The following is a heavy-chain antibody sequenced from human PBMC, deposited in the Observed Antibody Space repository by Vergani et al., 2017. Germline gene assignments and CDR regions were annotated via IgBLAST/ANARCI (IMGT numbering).Heavy chain of an antibody. CDR1: GDSIDSVRYY. CDR2: IYASWNT. J-gene: IGHJ2*01. V-gene: IGHV4-61*02. D-gene: IGHD2/OR15-2a*01. Sequence: QVQLQESGPGLVKPSQTLSLTCTVSGDSIDSVRYYWTWIRQPAGKGLEWIGRIYASWNTNYNPSLRSRVIMSVDTSKNQIALKLTSVTAADTAVYYCARVFSPSAFWYLDLWGRGTLVTVSS. CDR3: ARVFSPSAFWYLDL.